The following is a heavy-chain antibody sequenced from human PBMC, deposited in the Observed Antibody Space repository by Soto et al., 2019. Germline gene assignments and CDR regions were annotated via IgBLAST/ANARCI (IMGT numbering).Heavy chain of an antibody. J-gene: IGHJ6*02. CDR1: GCSISSYY. CDR2: IYYSGST. Sequence: SETLSLTCTVSGCSISSYYWSWIRQPPGKGLEWIGYIYYSGSTNYNPSLKSRVTISVDTSKNQFSLKLSSVTAADTAVYYCARSLGVWELLRYYYYGMDVWGQGTTVTVSS. D-gene: IGHD1-26*01. CDR3: ARSLGVWELLRYYYYGMDV. V-gene: IGHV4-59*01.